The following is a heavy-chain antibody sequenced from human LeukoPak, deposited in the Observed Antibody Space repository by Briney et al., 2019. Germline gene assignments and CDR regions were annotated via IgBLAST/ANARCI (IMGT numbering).Heavy chain of an antibody. J-gene: IGHJ4*02. D-gene: IGHD3-22*01. CDR2: ISGSGGST. Sequence: PGGSLRLSCAASGFTFSSYGMSWVRQAPGKGLEWVSAISGSGGSTYYADSVKGRFTISRDNSKNTLYLQMNSLRAGDTAVYYCAKDHYDSSGDDDYWGQGTLVTVSS. V-gene: IGHV3-23*01. CDR1: GFTFSSYG. CDR3: AKDHYDSSGDDDY.